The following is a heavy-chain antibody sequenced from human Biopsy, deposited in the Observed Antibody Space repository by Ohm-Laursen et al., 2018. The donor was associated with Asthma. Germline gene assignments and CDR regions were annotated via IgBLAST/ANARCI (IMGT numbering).Heavy chain of an antibody. J-gene: IGHJ6*02. Sequence: GTLSLTCTVSGGSMSSSSYYWGWIRQPPGKGLEWMGSISYTGSAYHNPSLKSRVTISVDTSKNHFSLKLSSVTAADTAVCYCARGPNYHGSGRAPIGMDVWGQGTTVTVSS. CDR2: ISYTGSA. CDR1: GGSMSSSSYY. CDR3: ARGPNYHGSGRAPIGMDV. D-gene: IGHD3-10*01. V-gene: IGHV4-39*02.